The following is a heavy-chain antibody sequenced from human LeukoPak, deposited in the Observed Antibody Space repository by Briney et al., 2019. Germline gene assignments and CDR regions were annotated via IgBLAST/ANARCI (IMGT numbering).Heavy chain of an antibody. D-gene: IGHD1-1*01. V-gene: IGHV3-7*01. CDR2: MKQDGSEK. J-gene: IGHJ6*02. Sequence: GGSLRLSCAASGFTFSSYWMSWVRQAPGKGLEWVANMKQDGSEKYYVDSVKGRFTISRDNAKNSLYLQMNSLRAEDTAVYYCAREQERPYYYGMDVWGQGTTVTVSS. CDR1: GFTFSSYW. CDR3: AREQERPYYYGMDV.